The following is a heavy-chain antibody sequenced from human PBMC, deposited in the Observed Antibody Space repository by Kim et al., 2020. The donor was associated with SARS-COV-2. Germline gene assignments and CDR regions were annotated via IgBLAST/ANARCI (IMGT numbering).Heavy chain of an antibody. D-gene: IGHD3-22*01. CDR2: IDPSDSYT. Sequence: GESLKISCKGSGYSFTSYWISWVRQMPGKGLEWMGRIDPSDSYTNYSPSFQGHVTISADKSISTAYLQWSSLKASDTAMYYCARHLLNYYDSSGYSGHDAFDIWGQGTMVTVSS. CDR3: ARHLLNYYDSSGYSGHDAFDI. CDR1: GYSFTSYW. J-gene: IGHJ3*02. V-gene: IGHV5-10-1*01.